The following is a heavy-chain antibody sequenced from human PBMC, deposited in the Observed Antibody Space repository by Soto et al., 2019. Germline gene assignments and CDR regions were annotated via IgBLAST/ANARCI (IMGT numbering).Heavy chain of an antibody. V-gene: IGHV3-7*03. CDR1: GFTFSTYW. CDR3: TRGSGWGDS. D-gene: IGHD6-19*01. Sequence: QSVGSLRLSCAASGFTFSTYWMTWVRQAPGKGLEWVANIKQDGSEKYYVDSVKGRFTISRDNTKKSLYLQMTSLRTQGTAVYYCTRGSGWGDSWGQGTLVTVSS. J-gene: IGHJ4*02. CDR2: IKQDGSEK.